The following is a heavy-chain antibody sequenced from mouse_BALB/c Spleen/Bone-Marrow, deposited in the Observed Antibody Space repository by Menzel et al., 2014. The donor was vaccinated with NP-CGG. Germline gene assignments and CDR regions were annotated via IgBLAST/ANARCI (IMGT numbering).Heavy chain of an antibody. Sequence: EVQLVESGPGLVKPSQSLSLTCSVTGYSITSGYYWNWMRQFPGNKLEWMGYISYDGSNNYNPSLKNRISITRGTSKNQFFLKLNSVTTEDTATYYCARGGPYDYDYAMDYWGQGTSVAVSS. V-gene: IGHV3-6*02. J-gene: IGHJ4*01. CDR3: ARGGPYDYDYAMDY. CDR1: GYSITSGYY. D-gene: IGHD2-4*01. CDR2: ISYDGSN.